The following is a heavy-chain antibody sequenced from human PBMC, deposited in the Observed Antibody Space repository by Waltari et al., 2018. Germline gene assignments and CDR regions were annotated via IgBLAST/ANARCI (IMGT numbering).Heavy chain of an antibody. V-gene: IGHV1-69*14. CDR1: GGTFSSYA. CDR3: ARSSTSCRLCFDY. J-gene: IGHJ4*02. D-gene: IGHD2-2*01. Sequence: QVQLVQSGAEVKKPGSSVKVSCKASGGTFSSYAISWVRQAPGQGLEWMGGIMPMFGTAKYAQKFQGRVTLTADKSTSTAYMELSSLRSEDTAVYYCARSSTSCRLCFDYWGQGTLVTVSS. CDR2: IMPMFGTA.